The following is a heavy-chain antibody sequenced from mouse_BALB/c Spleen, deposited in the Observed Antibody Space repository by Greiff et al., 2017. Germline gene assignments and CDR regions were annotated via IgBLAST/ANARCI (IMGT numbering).Heavy chain of an antibody. CDR3: ARSDDGYHGAMDY. D-gene: IGHD2-3*01. CDR2: ISYSGST. V-gene: IGHV3-2*02. Sequence: VQLKESGPGLVKPSQSLSLTCTVTGYSITSDYAWNWIRQFPGNKLEWMGYISYSGSTSYNPSLKSRISITRDTSKNQFFLQLNSVTTEDTATYYCARSDDGYHGAMDYWGQGTSVTVSS. J-gene: IGHJ4*01. CDR1: GYSITSDYA.